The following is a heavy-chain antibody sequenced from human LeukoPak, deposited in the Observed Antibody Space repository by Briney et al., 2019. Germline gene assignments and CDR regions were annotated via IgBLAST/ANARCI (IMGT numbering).Heavy chain of an antibody. CDR1: GGSFSGCY. V-gene: IGHV4-59*01. J-gene: IGHJ4*02. D-gene: IGHD5-24*01. CDR2: IYYSGST. Sequence: SETLSLTCAVYGGSFSGCYWSWIRQPPGKGLEWIGYIYYSGSTNYNPSLKSRVTISVDTSKNQFSLKLSSVTAADTAVYYCAGARDGYNWGYSGYWGQGTLVTVSS. CDR3: AGARDGYNWGYSGY.